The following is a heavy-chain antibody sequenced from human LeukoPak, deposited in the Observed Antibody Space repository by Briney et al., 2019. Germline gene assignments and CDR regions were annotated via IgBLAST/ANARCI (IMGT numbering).Heavy chain of an antibody. CDR2: ISGSGDKT. Sequence: PGGSLRLSCAASGFTFSNYAMHWVRQAPGKGLEWVSAISGSGDKTYYADSMKGRFTISRDNSKNTLFLQMNSLRVEDTALCYCTKVGGDIPDYWGQGTLVSVSS. J-gene: IGHJ4*02. V-gene: IGHV3-23*01. D-gene: IGHD2-21*02. CDR3: TKVGGDIPDY. CDR1: GFTFSNYA.